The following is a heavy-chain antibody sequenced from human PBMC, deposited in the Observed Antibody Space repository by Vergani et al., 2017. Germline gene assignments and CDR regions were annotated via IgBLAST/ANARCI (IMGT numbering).Heavy chain of an antibody. Sequence: QVQLQESGPGLVKPSETLSLTCTVSGGSISSYYWSWIRQPPGKGLEWIGYIYYSGSTNYNPSLKSRVTISVDTSKNQFSLKLSSVTAADTAVYYCARVKTPIAAAYFDYWGQGTLVTVSS. CDR1: GGSISSYY. D-gene: IGHD6-13*01. V-gene: IGHV4-59*01. CDR2: IYYSGST. CDR3: ARVKTPIAAAYFDY. J-gene: IGHJ4*02.